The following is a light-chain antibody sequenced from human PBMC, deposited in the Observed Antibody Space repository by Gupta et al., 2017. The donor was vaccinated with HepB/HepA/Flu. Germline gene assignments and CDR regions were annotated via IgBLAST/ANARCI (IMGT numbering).Light chain of an antibody. Sequence: VVMTQSPLSLPVTLGEPASISCRSSQSLVFSNGNTYLNWFQERPGPSPRLLIYEVSNRDSGVPDRCSGSGXGTXFTLEIXRVEADYVGTYYCKQGRHWPFTFGXGTKVEIK. CDR3: KQGRHWPFT. CDR2: EVS. J-gene: IGKJ2*01. CDR1: QSLVFSNGNTY. V-gene: IGKV2-30*01.